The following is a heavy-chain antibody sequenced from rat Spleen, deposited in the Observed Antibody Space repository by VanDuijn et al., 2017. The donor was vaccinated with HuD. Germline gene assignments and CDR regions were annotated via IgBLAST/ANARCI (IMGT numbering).Heavy chain of an antibody. V-gene: IGHV5-27*01. CDR1: GFTFSNYY. Sequence: EVQLVESGGGLVQPGRSLKLSCAASGFTFSNYYMAWVRQAPTTGLEWVAYISTGGGSTYYRDSVKGRFTISRDNAKSTLYLQMDSLRSEDTATYYCTTANYGGYSDLYYFDYWGQGVMVTVSS. D-gene: IGHD1-11*01. J-gene: IGHJ2*01. CDR3: TTANYGGYSDLYYFDY. CDR2: ISTGGGST.